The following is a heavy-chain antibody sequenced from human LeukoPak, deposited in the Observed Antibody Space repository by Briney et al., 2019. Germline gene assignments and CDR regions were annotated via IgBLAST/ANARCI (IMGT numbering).Heavy chain of an antibody. D-gene: IGHD2-15*01. CDR3: ARGPRGISNYYYYYMDV. Sequence: GESLKISCKGSGYSFTSYWISWVRQMPGKGLEWMGIIYPGDSDTRYSPSFQGQVTISADKSISTAYLQWSSLKASDTAMYYCARGPRGISNYYYYYMDVWGKGTTVTVSS. CDR2: IYPGDSDT. CDR1: GYSFTSYW. V-gene: IGHV5-51*01. J-gene: IGHJ6*03.